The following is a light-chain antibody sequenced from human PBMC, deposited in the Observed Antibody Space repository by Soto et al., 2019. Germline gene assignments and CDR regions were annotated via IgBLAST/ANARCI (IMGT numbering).Light chain of an antibody. V-gene: IGKV1-39*01. CDR3: QHTYGVPFT. CDR2: AAT. J-gene: IGKJ3*01. CDR1: QRIGTY. Sequence: DIQMTQSPSSLSASVGDRVTITCRASQRIGTYLNWYLQKPGKAPQLLIFAATSLQSGVSPRFSGSGSGTDFALTISSLQPEDLATSFCQHTYGVPFTFGPGTKVGIK.